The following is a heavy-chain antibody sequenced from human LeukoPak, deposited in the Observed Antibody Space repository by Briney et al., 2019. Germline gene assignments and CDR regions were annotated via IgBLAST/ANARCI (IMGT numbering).Heavy chain of an antibody. CDR3: ARGRDDYNFAY. CDR1: GGSFSGFH. J-gene: IGHJ4*02. V-gene: IGHV4-34*01. D-gene: IGHD5-24*01. Sequence: SETLSLTCAVYGGSFSGFHWTWIRQPPGKGLEWIGEINHSGSTNYNPSLRSRVTISVDTSKNQFSLKLFSVTAADTAVYYCARGRDDYNFAYWGQGTLVTVSS. CDR2: INHSGST.